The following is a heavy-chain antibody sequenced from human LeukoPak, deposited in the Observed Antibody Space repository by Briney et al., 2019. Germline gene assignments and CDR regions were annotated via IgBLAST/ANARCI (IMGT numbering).Heavy chain of an antibody. CDR1: GFTFGDYA. J-gene: IGHJ4*02. Sequence: PGGSLRLSCTASGFTFGDYAMSWFRQAPGKGLEWVGFIRSKAYGGTTEYAASVKGRFTISRDDSKSIAYLQMNSLKTEDTAVYYCTREDYGSGSYPFDYWGLGTLVTVSS. CDR3: TREDYGSGSYPFDY. D-gene: IGHD3-10*01. V-gene: IGHV3-49*03. CDR2: IRSKAYGGTT.